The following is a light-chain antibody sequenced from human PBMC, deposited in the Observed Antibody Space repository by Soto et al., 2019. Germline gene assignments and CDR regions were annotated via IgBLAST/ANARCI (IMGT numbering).Light chain of an antibody. CDR2: WAS. Sequence: DIVMSQSPDSLAVSLGERATINCKSSQSVLYSSNDKNYLAWYQQKPRQPPKLLINWASTRESGVPDRFRGSGSGADFTLTISSLQAEDVAVYYCQQYYSAPLTFGQGTKVEIK. J-gene: IGKJ1*01. CDR1: QSVLYSSNDKNY. V-gene: IGKV4-1*01. CDR3: QQYYSAPLT.